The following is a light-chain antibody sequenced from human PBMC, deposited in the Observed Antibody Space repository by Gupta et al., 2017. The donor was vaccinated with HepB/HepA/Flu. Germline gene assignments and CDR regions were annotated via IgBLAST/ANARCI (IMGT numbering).Light chain of an antibody. J-gene: IGKJ2*01. V-gene: IGKV3-11*01. CDR2: DAS. CDR1: QSASIY. Sequence: EIVLTQSSATLSLSPGERATLSCSASQSASIYLAWYQQKPGQAPRLLVYDASNRATGIPARFSGSGSGTDFTLTSSSLEHEDFALYYCQQRSNVYTFGQGTKLEIK. CDR3: QQRSNVYT.